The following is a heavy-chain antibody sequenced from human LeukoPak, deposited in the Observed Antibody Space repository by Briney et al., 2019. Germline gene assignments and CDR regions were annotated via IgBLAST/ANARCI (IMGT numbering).Heavy chain of an antibody. CDR3: ARAEAYCSSTSCYTIWFDP. V-gene: IGHV4-59*12. CDR1: GGSISSYY. Sequence: SETLSLTCTVSGGSISSYYWSWIRQPPGKGLEWIGYIYNSGSTSYSPSLRSRVTISVDTSKNQVSLKLSSVTAADTAVYYCARAEAYCSSTSCYTIWFDPWGQGTLVTVSS. D-gene: IGHD2-2*02. CDR2: IYNSGST. J-gene: IGHJ5*02.